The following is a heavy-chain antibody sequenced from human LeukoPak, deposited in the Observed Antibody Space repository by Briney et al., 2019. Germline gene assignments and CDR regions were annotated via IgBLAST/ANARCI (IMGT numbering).Heavy chain of an antibody. V-gene: IGHV4-39*07. CDR1: GGSVSSTSYY. CDR2: MFYSGNT. D-gene: IGHD2-2*01. Sequence: SETLSLTCTLSGGSVSSTSYYWGWIRQPPGKGLEWIGSMFYSGNTYYNPSLKSRVTISVDTSKNQFSLKLSSVTAADTAVYYCARAEWGKYQLSGGNWFDPWGQGTLVTVSS. CDR3: ARAEWGKYQLSGGNWFDP. J-gene: IGHJ5*02.